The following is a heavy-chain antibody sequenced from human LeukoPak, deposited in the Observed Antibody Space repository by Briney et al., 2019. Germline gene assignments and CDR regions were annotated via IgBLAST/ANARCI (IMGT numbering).Heavy chain of an antibody. CDR1: GGSISSYY. CDR3: ARLQGCSSTSCYPYFYHYYMDV. V-gene: IGHV4-59*01. Sequence: PSETLSLTCTVSGGSISSYYWSWIRQPPGKGLEWIGYIYYSGSTNYNPSLKSRVTISVDTSKNQFSLKLSSVTAADTAVYYCARLQGCSSTSCYPYFYHYYMDVWGKGTTVTVSS. CDR2: IYYSGST. D-gene: IGHD2-2*01. J-gene: IGHJ6*03.